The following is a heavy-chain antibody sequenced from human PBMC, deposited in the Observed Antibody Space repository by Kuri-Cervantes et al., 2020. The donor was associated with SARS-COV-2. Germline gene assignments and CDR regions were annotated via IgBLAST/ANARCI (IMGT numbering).Heavy chain of an antibody. CDR3: VIGAGGNS. CDR1: GFSFSTNS. J-gene: IGHJ4*02. D-gene: IGHD3-16*01. V-gene: IGHV3-48*02. Sequence: GESLKISCAGSGFSFSTNSMNWVRQAPGKGLEWTSYIGVGGTPIYYADSVRGRFTISRDNAKNSAYLQMSSLRDEDTAIYYCVIGAGGNSWGQGTLVTVSS. CDR2: IGVGGTPI.